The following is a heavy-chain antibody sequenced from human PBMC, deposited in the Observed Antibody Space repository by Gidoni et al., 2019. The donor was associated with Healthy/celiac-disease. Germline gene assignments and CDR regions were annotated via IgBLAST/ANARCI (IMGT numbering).Heavy chain of an antibody. J-gene: IGHJ5*02. D-gene: IGHD6-19*01. CDR2: MNPNSGNA. V-gene: IGHV1-8*01. Sequence: QVQLVQSGAEAKKPGASVKVPCKASGYTFSSYDINWVRQATGQVLEWMGWMNPNSGNAGYAQKFLGGVTMTRNTAISTAYMELSSLRSEDTAVYYCARGRWLAVDSLDPWGQGTLVTVSA. CDR3: ARGRWLAVDSLDP. CDR1: GYTFSSYD.